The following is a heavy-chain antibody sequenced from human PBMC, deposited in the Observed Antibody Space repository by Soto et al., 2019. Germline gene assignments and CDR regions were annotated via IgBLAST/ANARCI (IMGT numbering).Heavy chain of an antibody. CDR1: GGAINSGGFY. CDR3: ARDGGGIVGATPDAFDI. CDR2: IFPTGST. Sequence: PSETLSLTCTVSGGAINSGGFYWNWIRHYPGKGLEWIGYIFPTGSTHYNPSLKGRAFISADTSKNQISLKVTSVTAADTAVYYCARDGGGIVGATPDAFDIWGQGTMVTVSS. V-gene: IGHV4-31*03. J-gene: IGHJ3*02. D-gene: IGHD1-26*01.